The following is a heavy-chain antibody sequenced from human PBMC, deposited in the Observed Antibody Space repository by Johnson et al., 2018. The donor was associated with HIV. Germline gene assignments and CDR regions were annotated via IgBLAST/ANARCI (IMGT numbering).Heavy chain of an antibody. D-gene: IGHD6-13*01. CDR2: ISYDGSNK. CDR1: GFTFSSYA. CDR3: ARVGQQGSAFDS. Sequence: QVQLVESGGGVVQPGRSLRLSCAPSGFTFSSYAMHWVRQAPGKGLEWVAVISYDGSNKYYADSVRGRFTISRDNSKNTLYLQMNSLRTEDTTIYYCARVGQQGSAFDSWGRGTMVTVSS. V-gene: IGHV3-30*04. J-gene: IGHJ3*02.